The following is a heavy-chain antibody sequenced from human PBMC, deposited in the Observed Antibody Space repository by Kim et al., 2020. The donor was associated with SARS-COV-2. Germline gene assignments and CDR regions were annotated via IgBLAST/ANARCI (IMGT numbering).Heavy chain of an antibody. CDR2: IYYSGST. CDR1: GGSISSSSFY. Sequence: SETLSLTCTVSGGSISSSSFYWGWIRQPPGKGLEWIGSIYYSGSTYYNPSLKSRVTISVDTSKNQFSLKLSSVTAADTAVYYCARRGQWLGTRYWGQGTLVTVSS. J-gene: IGHJ4*02. V-gene: IGHV4-39*01. D-gene: IGHD6-19*01. CDR3: ARRGQWLGTRY.